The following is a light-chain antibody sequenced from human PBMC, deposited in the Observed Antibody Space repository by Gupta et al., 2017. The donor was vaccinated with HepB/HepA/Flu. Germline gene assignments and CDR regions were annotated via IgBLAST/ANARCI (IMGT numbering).Light chain of an antibody. J-gene: IGKJ4*01. Sequence: PGERVTLSCRASQSVSSSYLTWNQQKPGQAPRLLIYGASTRDTSIPARFSGSGYGTDFTLTISSRQPEDFAVYCCQQDDNLPRITFGGGTKVEIK. CDR2: GAS. V-gene: IGKV3-7*01. CDR3: QQDDNLPRIT. CDR1: QSVSSSY.